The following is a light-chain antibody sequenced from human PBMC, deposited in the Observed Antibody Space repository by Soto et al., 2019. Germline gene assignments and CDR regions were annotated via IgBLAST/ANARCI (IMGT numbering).Light chain of an antibody. V-gene: IGKV3-20*01. Sequence: IVMTQSPATLSVSPGEGVTLXXRASQSVRSHLAWYQQKPGQPPRLXIYGASNRATGIPDRFSSSGSGTDFTLTISRLEPEDFAVYYCQQYGSSPKTFGQGTKVDIK. J-gene: IGKJ1*01. CDR1: QSVRSH. CDR2: GAS. CDR3: QQYGSSPKT.